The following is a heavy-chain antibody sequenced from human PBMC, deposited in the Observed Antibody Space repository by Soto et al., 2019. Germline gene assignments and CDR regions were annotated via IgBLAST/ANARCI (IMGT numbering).Heavy chain of an antibody. Sequence: GGSLRLSCAASGFTFSSYGMHWVRQTPGKGLEWVAVIWYDGSNKYYADSVKGRFTISRDNSKNTLYLQMNSLRAEDTAVYYCARDLDCSNYYYYYGMDVWGQGTTVTVSS. V-gene: IGHV3-33*01. D-gene: IGHD2-21*01. J-gene: IGHJ6*02. CDR1: GFTFSSYG. CDR2: IWYDGSNK. CDR3: ARDLDCSNYYYYYGMDV.